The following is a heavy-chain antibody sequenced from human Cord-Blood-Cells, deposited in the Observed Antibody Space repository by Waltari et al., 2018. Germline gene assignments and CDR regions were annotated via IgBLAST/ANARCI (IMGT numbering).Heavy chain of an antibody. CDR2: IIPILGIA. Sequence: QVQLVQSGAEVKKPGSSVKVSCKASGGTFSSYAISWVRQAPGQGLEWMGRIIPILGIANYTQKFQGRVTITADKSTSTAYMELSILRSEDTAVYYCGGGGTGDDAVDIWGQGTMVIVSS. CDR1: GGTFSSYA. D-gene: IGHD7-27*01. J-gene: IGHJ3*02. CDR3: GGGGTGDDAVDI. V-gene: IGHV1-69*09.